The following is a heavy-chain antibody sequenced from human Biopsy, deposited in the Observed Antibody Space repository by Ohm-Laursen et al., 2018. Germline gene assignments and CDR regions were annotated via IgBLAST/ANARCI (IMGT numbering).Heavy chain of an antibody. J-gene: IGHJ6*02. CDR3: ARDSGILNYGNFKYYHYYGMDV. V-gene: IGHV4-59*02. CDR1: GDSVTKYY. CDR2: IYYSVMT. D-gene: IGHD4-11*01. Sequence: SQTLSLTCTVSGDSVTKYYWSWIRQPPGKGLEWIGHIYYSVMTNYNASLQSRVSISVDTSRNQVSLTLSSVTAADTAVYYCARDSGILNYGNFKYYHYYGMDVWGQGTKVTVSS.